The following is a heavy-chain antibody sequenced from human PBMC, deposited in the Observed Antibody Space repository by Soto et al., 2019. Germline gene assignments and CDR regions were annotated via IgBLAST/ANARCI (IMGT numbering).Heavy chain of an antibody. CDR3: ARDQATDGMDV. Sequence: QVQLQESGPGLVKPSQTLSLTCTVSGGSISSGGYSWSWIRQHPGKGLEWIGYIYYSGSTYYNPSLKSRVTISVDTSKNQFSLKLSSVTAADTAVYYCARDQATDGMDVWGQGTTVTVSS. CDR1: GGSISSGGYS. J-gene: IGHJ6*02. D-gene: IGHD1-26*01. V-gene: IGHV4-31*03. CDR2: IYYSGST.